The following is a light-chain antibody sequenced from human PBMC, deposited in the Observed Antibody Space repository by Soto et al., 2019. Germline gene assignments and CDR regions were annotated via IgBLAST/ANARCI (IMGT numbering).Light chain of an antibody. J-gene: IGKJ2*01. CDR2: GAS. CDR1: QSVGSN. V-gene: IGKV3-15*01. Sequence: EIVMTQSPATLSVSPGERATLSCRASQSVGSNLAWYQQKPGQAPRLLIYGASTRATGIPARFSGSVSGTEFTLTISSLQSEDFAIYYCQQYNNRPPETFGQGTKLE. CDR3: QQYNNRPPET.